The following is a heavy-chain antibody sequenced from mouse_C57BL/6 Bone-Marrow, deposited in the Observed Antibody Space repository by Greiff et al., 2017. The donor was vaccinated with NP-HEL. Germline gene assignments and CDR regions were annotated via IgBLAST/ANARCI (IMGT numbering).Heavy chain of an antibody. CDR2: IYPRDGST. D-gene: IGHD1-1*01. CDR3: ARDTTVVASHWYFDV. J-gene: IGHJ1*03. CDR1: GYTFTSYD. Sequence: VQLVESGPELVKPGASVKLSCKASGYTFTSYDINWVKQRPGQGLEWIGWIYPRDGSTKYNEKFKSKATLTVDKPSSTAYMQLSSLTSEDSAVYYCARDTTVVASHWYFDVWGTGTTVTVSS. V-gene: IGHV1-85*01.